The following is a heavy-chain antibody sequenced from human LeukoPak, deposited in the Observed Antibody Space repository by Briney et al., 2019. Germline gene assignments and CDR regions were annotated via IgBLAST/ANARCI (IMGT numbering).Heavy chain of an antibody. Sequence: SETLSLTCAVYGGSFSGYYWSWIRQPPGKGLEWIGYIYYSGSTYYNPSLKSRVTISVDTSKNQFSLKLSSVTAADTAVYYCARGGAHYYYDSSGYYPFDYWGQGTLVTVSS. CDR1: GGSFSGYY. J-gene: IGHJ4*02. CDR3: ARGGAHYYYDSSGYYPFDY. CDR2: IYYSGST. D-gene: IGHD3-22*01. V-gene: IGHV4-34*09.